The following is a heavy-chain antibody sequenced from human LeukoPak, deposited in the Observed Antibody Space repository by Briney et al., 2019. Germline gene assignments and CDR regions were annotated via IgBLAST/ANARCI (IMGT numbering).Heavy chain of an antibody. CDR1: GGSFSGYY. D-gene: IGHD1-26*01. CDR3: ARGAPFDGSYYFDY. V-gene: IGHV4-34*01. Sequence: PSETLSLTCAVYGGSFSGYYWSWIRQPPGKGLEWIGEINHSGSTNYNPSLKSRVTISVDTSKSQFSLKLSSVTAADTAVYYCARGAPFDGSYYFDYWGQGTLVTVSS. J-gene: IGHJ4*02. CDR2: INHSGST.